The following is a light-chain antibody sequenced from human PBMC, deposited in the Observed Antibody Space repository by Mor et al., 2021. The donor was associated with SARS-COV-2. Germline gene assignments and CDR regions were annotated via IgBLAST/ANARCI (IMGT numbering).Light chain of an antibody. J-gene: IGLJ1*01. CDR2: DVS. Sequence: VGGYNYVSWYQQHPGKAPKLMIYDVSNRPSGVSNRFFGSKSGNTASLTISGLQTEDEADYYCSSYTSTSTVFGTGTKVTV. CDR1: VGGYNY. V-gene: IGLV2-14*03. CDR3: SSYTSTSTV.